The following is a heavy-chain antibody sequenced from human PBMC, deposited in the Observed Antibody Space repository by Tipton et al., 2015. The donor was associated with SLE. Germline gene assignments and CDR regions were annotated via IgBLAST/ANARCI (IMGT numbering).Heavy chain of an antibody. CDR1: GFTFRDYY. D-gene: IGHD4-17*01. Sequence: SLRLSCTASGFTFRDYYLTWIRQAPGKGLEWVSHISSSSGDIYVADSVKGRFAISRDNAKRSLYLQMNSLRADDTAVYYCARNRSPYYGAFGYWGQGTLVTVSS. V-gene: IGHV3-11*04. CDR3: ARNRSPYYGAFGY. J-gene: IGHJ4*02. CDR2: ISSSSGDI.